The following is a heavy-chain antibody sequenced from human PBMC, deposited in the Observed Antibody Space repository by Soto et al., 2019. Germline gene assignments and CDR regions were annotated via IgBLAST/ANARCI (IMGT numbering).Heavy chain of an antibody. CDR1: GYTFTSYA. CDR3: ARDGPYYDFWSGYYIRVIRDNWFDP. D-gene: IGHD3-3*01. V-gene: IGHV1-3*02. CDR2: SNAGNGNT. Sequence: ASVKVSCKASGYTFTSYAMHWVRQAPGQRLEWMGWSNAGNGNTKYSQEFQGRVTITRDTSTSTAYMELRSLRSDDTAVYYCARDGPYYDFWSGYYIRVIRDNWFDPWGQGTLVTVSS. J-gene: IGHJ5*02.